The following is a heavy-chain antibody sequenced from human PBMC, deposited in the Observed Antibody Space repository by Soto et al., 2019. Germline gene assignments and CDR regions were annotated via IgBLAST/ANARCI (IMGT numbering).Heavy chain of an antibody. J-gene: IGHJ4*02. Sequence: EVQLLESGGGLLQPGGSLRLSCEVSGLTFSSYAMSWVRQAPGKGLEWVSGISGSGGTKNYADSVRGRFTISRDNTKNTLYLQMNSLRVEDTAVYFCAKDRSPYCSGGGCYRLDYWGQGTLVTVSS. CDR3: AKDRSPYCSGGGCYRLDY. V-gene: IGHV3-23*01. D-gene: IGHD2-15*01. CDR1: GLTFSSYA. CDR2: ISGSGGTK.